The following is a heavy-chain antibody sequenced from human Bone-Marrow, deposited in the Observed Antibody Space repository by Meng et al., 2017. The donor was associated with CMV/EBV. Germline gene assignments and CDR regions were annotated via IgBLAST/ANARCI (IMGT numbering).Heavy chain of an antibody. CDR1: GFTLSNYW. V-gene: IGHV3-7*01. J-gene: IGHJ4*02. CDR2: IKQDGSER. D-gene: IGHD3-10*01. CDR3: ARDTNGSPLPGVNFDY. Sequence: GESLKISCAASGFTLSNYWMTWVRQAPGMGLEWVANIKQDGSERYYVDSVRGRFSISRDNAQNSLSLQMNSLRAEDTAVYYCARDTNGSPLPGVNFDYSGQGALVTVSS.